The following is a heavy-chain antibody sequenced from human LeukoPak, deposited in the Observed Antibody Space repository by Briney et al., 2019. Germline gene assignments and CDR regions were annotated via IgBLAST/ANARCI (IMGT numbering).Heavy chain of an antibody. D-gene: IGHD6-19*01. J-gene: IGHJ4*02. CDR3: ARGPPYGVAGFPFDY. CDR2: INTNTGNP. V-gene: IGHV7-4-1*02. Sequence: ASVKVSCKASGYTFTSYGISWVRQAPGQGLEWMGWINTNTGNPTYAQGFTGRFVFSLDTSVSTAYLQISSLKAEDTAVYYCARGPPYGVAGFPFDYWGQGTLVTVSS. CDR1: GYTFTSYG.